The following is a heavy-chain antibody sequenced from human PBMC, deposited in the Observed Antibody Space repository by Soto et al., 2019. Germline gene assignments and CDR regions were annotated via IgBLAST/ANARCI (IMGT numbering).Heavy chain of an antibody. D-gene: IGHD6-13*01. J-gene: IGHJ5*02. V-gene: IGHV3-21*01. Sequence: GGSLRLSCAASGFTFRSFTMNWVRQAPGKGLEWVSTISSNSAYIYYSDALRGRFTISRDNAKNSLHLQMNSLRAEDTAVYYCTRDASRDSSARGWFDPWGPGTLVTVSS. CDR2: ISSNSAYI. CDR3: TRDASRDSSARGWFDP. CDR1: GFTFRSFT.